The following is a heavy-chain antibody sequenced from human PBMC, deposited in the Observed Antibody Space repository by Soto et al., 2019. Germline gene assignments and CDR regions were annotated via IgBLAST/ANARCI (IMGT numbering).Heavy chain of an antibody. J-gene: IGHJ4*02. V-gene: IGHV3-48*02. CDR2: ISSSGRTI. D-gene: IGHD4-17*01. CDR1: GCTFSRYS. Sequence: EVQLKESGGGLVQPGGSLRLSCAASGCTFSRYSMNWVRQAPGKGLEWVSFISSSGRTIYYAASVKGRFTISRDTATHSLKLQMTNLRHENTAVYYSACARDYGANTTDLESWGPGTLVTVST. CDR3: ACARDYGANTTDLES.